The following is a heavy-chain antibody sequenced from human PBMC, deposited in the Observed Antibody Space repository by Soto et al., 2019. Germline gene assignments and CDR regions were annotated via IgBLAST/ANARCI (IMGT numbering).Heavy chain of an antibody. CDR1: GGSISSYY. D-gene: IGHD3-10*01. Sequence: SETLSLTCTVSGGSISSYYWSWIRQPPGKGLEWIGYIYYSGSTNYNPSLKSRVTISVDTSKNQFSLKLSSVTAADTAVYYCARHSVLMGFGELFDDAFDIWGQGTMVTVSS. J-gene: IGHJ3*02. V-gene: IGHV4-59*08. CDR2: IYYSGST. CDR3: ARHSVLMGFGELFDDAFDI.